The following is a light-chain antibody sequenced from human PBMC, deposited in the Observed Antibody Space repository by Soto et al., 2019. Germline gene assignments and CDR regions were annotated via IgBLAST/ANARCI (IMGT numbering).Light chain of an antibody. CDR2: LGS. CDR1: QSLLHSNGYNY. V-gene: IGKV2-28*01. CDR3: MQPLQTPWT. Sequence: IVMTQSPLSLPVTPGEPASISCRSSQSLLHSNGYNYLDWYLXKQGQSPQLXIYLGSARASGVPDRFSGSGSGTDFTMKISRVEAEDVGVYYCMQPLQTPWTFGQGTRLEIK. J-gene: IGKJ5*01.